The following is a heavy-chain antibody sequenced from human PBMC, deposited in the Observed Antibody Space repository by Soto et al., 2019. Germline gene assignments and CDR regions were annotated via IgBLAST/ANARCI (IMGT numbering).Heavy chain of an antibody. V-gene: IGHV1-46*03. CDR1: GYTFTSYY. Sequence: ASVKVSCKASGYTFTSYYMHWVRQAPGQGLEWMGIINPSGGSTSYAQKFQGRVTMTRDTSTSTVYMELSSLRSEDTAVYYCARERAYYDILTGYSPDAFDIWGQGTMVTVSS. CDR2: INPSGGST. D-gene: IGHD3-9*01. CDR3: ARERAYYDILTGYSPDAFDI. J-gene: IGHJ3*02.